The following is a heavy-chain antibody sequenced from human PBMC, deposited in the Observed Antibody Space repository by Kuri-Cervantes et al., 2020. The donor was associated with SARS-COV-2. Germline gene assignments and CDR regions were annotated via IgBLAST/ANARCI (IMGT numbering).Heavy chain of an antibody. V-gene: IGHV3-13*03. CDR2: IGTAGDT. CDR3: ARVGWGSPFDY. D-gene: IGHD7-27*01. Sequence: GESLKISCAACGFTFSSYDMHWVRQATGKGLEWVSAIGTAGDTYYPGSVKGQFTISRENAKNSLYLQMNSLRAEDTAVYYCARVGWGSPFDYWGQGTLVTVSS. J-gene: IGHJ4*02. CDR1: GFTFSSYD.